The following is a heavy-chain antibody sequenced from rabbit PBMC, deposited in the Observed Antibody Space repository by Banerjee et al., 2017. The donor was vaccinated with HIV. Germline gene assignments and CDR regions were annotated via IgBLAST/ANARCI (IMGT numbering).Heavy chain of an antibody. CDR2: IYSTIHYT. V-gene: IGHV1S45*01. Sequence: QEQLEESAGGLVQPGGSLRLSCKSSGFTLSSYYMNWVRQAPGKGLEWIGYIYSTIHYTYYANWAKGRFTISKTSSTTVTLQMTSLTVAVTATYFCARVSETSGWGEDLWGQGTLVTVS. D-gene: IGHD4-1*01. J-gene: IGHJ3*01. CDR1: GFTLSSYYM. CDR3: ARVSETSGWGEDL.